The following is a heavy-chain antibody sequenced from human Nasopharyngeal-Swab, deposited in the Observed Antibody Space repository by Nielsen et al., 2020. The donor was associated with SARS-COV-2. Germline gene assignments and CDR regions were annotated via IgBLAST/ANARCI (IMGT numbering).Heavy chain of an antibody. D-gene: IGHD3-22*01. V-gene: IGHV3-23*01. CDR2: ISGSGGST. CDR3: AKDRITMIVGPDC. Sequence: VRQAPGKGLEWVSAISGSGGSTYYADSVKGRFTISRDNSKNTLYLQMNSLRAEDTAVYYCAKDRITMIVGPDCWGQGTLVTVSS. J-gene: IGHJ4*02.